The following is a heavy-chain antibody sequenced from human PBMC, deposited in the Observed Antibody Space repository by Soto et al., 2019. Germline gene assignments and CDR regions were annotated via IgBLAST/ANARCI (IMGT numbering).Heavy chain of an antibody. J-gene: IGHJ6*04. CDR2: ISGSGGST. D-gene: IGHD2-15*01. CDR1: GFTFSSYA. CDR3: ARDDVLCDGGRCYRIPSDV. Sequence: PGGSLRLSCAASGFTFSSYAMSWLRQAPGKGLEWVSAISGSGGSTYYADSVKGRFTISRDNSKNTLFLQMNSLRAEDTAVYYCARDDVLCDGGRCYRIPSDVSGTGTTVTRFS. V-gene: IGHV3-23*01.